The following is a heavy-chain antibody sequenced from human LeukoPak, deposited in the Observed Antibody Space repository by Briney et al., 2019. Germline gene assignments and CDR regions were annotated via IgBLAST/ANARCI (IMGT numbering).Heavy chain of an antibody. Sequence: GGSLRLSCAASGFTFSSYAMSWVRQAPGKGLEWVAFIRYDGSNKYYADSVKGRFTNSRDNAKNSLYLQMNSLRAEDTAVYYCARDSRYSGSYPDAFDIWGQGTMVTVSS. CDR3: ARDSRYSGSYPDAFDI. V-gene: IGHV3-30*02. CDR2: IRYDGSNK. D-gene: IGHD1-26*01. J-gene: IGHJ3*02. CDR1: GFTFSSYA.